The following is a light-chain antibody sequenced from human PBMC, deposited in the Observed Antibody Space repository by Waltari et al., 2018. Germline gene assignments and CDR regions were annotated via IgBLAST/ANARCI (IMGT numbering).Light chain of an antibody. V-gene: IGKV3-11*01. J-gene: IGKJ4*01. CDR1: QNVGRD. Sequence: EIVLTQSPGTLSLSPGERATLSCRASQNVGRDLAWYQQKPGQAPSLLIHETSHRAAGIPSRCSGSGSGTDFTLIISSLEPEDFAVYYCQQRANWPLTFGGGTKVEIK. CDR2: ETS. CDR3: QQRANWPLT.